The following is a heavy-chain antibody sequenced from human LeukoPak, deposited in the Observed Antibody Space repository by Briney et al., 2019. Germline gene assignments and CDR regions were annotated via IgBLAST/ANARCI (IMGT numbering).Heavy chain of an antibody. D-gene: IGHD1-1*01. CDR1: GYIFTNYW. V-gene: IGHV5-51*01. J-gene: IGHJ5*02. CDR3: ARRATGTTKWFDP. Sequence: GESLKISFKGSGYIFTNYWIGWVRQMPGKGLEWMGIIYPGDPDTRYSPSFQGQVTMSADKSISTAYLKWSSLKASDTAMYYCARRATGTTKWFDPWGQGTLVTVSS. CDR2: IYPGDPDT.